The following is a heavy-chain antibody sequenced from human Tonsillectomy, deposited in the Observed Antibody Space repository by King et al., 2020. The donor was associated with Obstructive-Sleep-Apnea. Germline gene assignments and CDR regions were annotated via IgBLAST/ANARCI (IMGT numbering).Heavy chain of an antibody. CDR3: ARVSAEWGDSSYYYYVGRFDY. V-gene: IGHV3-21*01. CDR2: ITTSSNYI. D-gene: IGHD3-22*01. CDR1: GFTFSSYS. J-gene: IGHJ4*02. Sequence: VQLVESGGGLVKPGGSLRLSCAASGFTFSSYSMNWVRQAPGKGLEWVSSITTSSNYIYYADSVKGRFTISRDNAKNSLYLQMNSLRAEDTAIYYCARVSAEWGDSSYYYYVGRFDYWGQGTLVTVSS.